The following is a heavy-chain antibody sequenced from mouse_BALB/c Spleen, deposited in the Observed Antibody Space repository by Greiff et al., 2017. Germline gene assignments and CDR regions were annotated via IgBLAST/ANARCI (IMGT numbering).Heavy chain of an antibody. Sequence: VKLMESGPGLVAPSQSLSITCTVSGFSLTSYGVSWVRQPPGKGLEWLGVIWAGGSTNYNSALMSRLSISKDNSKSQVFLKMNSLQTDDTDMYYCDRGEITTPVAYWGQGTLVTVSA. CDR3: DRGEITTPVAY. J-gene: IGHJ3*01. CDR2: IWAGGST. D-gene: IGHD1-1*01. V-gene: IGHV2-9*02. CDR1: GFSLTSYG.